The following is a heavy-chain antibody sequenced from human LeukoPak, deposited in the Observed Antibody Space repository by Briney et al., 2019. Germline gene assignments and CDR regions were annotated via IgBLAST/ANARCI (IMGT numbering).Heavy chain of an antibody. CDR3: AKDDPYGDFIDY. D-gene: IGHD4-17*01. J-gene: IGHJ4*02. Sequence: PGGSLRLPCAASGFTFSSYWMHWVRQAPGKGLVWVSRINSDGNSTSYADSVKGRFTISRDNAKNTLYLQMNSLRVEDTAVYYCAKDDPYGDFIDYWGQGTLVTVSS. CDR2: INSDGNST. CDR1: GFTFSSYW. V-gene: IGHV3-74*01.